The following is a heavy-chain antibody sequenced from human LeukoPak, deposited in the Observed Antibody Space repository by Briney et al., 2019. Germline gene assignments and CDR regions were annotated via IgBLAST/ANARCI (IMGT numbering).Heavy chain of an antibody. D-gene: IGHD3-16*01. Sequence: PGGSLRLSCAASGFTFSSYGMSWVRQAPGKGLEWVSAISGSGGSTYYADSVKGRFTISRDNSKNTLYLQMNSLRAEDTAVYYCAKPMGEFYYYYYMDVWGKGTTVTISS. J-gene: IGHJ6*03. CDR1: GFTFSSYG. V-gene: IGHV3-23*01. CDR3: AKPMGEFYYYYYMDV. CDR2: ISGSGGST.